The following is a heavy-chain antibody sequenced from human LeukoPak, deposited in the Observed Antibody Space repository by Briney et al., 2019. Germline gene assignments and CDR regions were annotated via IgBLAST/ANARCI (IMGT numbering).Heavy chain of an antibody. J-gene: IGHJ4*02. CDR3: ARGSGSFSGGFDY. CDR1: GFTFRSYA. CDR2: IRSSSTDI. V-gene: IGHV3-21*01. Sequence: GGSLRLSCAASGFTFRSYAMTWVRQAPGKGLEWVSSIRSSSTDIYYADSVRGRFSISRDNAKNSLYLQMNSLRAEDTAVYYCARGSGSFSGGFDYWGQGTLVTVSS. D-gene: IGHD1-26*01.